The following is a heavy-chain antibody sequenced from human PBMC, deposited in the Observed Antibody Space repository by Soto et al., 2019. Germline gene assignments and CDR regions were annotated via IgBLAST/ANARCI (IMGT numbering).Heavy chain of an antibody. CDR2: ISSSSSYI. D-gene: IGHD5-12*01. J-gene: IGHJ4*02. V-gene: IGHV3-21*01. Sequence: EVQLVESGGGLVKPGGSLRLSCAASGFTFSSYSMNWVRQAPGKGLEWVSSISSSSSYIYYADSVKGRFTISRDNAKNSLYLQMNSLRAEDTAVYYCARVRDSAMATGGDWGQGTLVTVSS. CDR3: ARVRDSAMATGGD. CDR1: GFTFSSYS.